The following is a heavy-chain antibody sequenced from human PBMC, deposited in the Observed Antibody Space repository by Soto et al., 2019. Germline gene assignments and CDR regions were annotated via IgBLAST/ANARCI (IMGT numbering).Heavy chain of an antibody. D-gene: IGHD6-13*01. Sequence: SQTLSLTCAISGDSVSRKGVAWNWIRQSPSRGLEWLGRTYYRSKWYTDYALSVKSRITINPDTSKNQFSLQLNSVTPGDTAVYYCARDLYDSSWTLFDYWGQGTLVTVSS. J-gene: IGHJ4*02. V-gene: IGHV6-1*01. CDR2: TYYRSKWYT. CDR1: GDSVSRKGVA. CDR3: ARDLYDSSWTLFDY.